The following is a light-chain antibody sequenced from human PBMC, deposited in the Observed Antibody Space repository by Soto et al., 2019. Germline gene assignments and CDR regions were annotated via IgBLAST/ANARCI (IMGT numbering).Light chain of an antibody. CDR1: QSVSSNY. CDR2: GAS. Sequence: EIVLTQSPGTLSLSPGVRATLSCRASQSVSSNYLGWYQQKPGQAPRLLVYGASNRATGIPDRFSGSGSGTDFTLTISRLEPEDFAVYYCQQYGTSPRTFGQGTKVDIK. V-gene: IGKV3-20*01. J-gene: IGKJ1*01. CDR3: QQYGTSPRT.